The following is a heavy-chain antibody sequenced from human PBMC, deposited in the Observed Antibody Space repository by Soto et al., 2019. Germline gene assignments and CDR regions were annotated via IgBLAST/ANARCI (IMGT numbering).Heavy chain of an antibody. J-gene: IGHJ2*01. CDR2: ISGSGGST. D-gene: IGHD3-22*01. CDR3: AKEDRTMIVVVQGRYFDL. V-gene: IGHV3-23*01. CDR1: GFTFSSYA. Sequence: GGSLRLSCAASGFTFSSYAMSWVRQAPGKGLEWVSAISGSGGSTYYADSVKGRFTISRDNSKNTLYLQMNSLRADDTAVYYCAKEDRTMIVVVQGRYFDLWGRGTLVTVSS.